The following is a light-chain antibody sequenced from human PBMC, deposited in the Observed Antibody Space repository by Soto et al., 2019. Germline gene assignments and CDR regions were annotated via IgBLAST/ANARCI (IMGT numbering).Light chain of an antibody. CDR1: SSDVGSSNL. Sequence: QSVLTQPASVSGSPGQSVTVSCTGTSSDVGSSNLVSWYQQHPGKVPKLMIYEGNKRPSGVSNRFSGSKSGNPASLAISGLQAEDEADYYCCSYASGGTYVFGTGTKVTVL. CDR3: CSYASGGTYV. CDR2: EGN. J-gene: IGLJ1*01. V-gene: IGLV2-23*01.